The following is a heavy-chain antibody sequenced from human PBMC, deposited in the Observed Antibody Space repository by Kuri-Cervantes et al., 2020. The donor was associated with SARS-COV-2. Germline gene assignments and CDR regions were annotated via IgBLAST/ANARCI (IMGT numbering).Heavy chain of an antibody. CDR2: INHSGST. Sequence: GSLRLSCAVYGGSFSGYYWSWIRQPPGKGLEWIGEINHSGSTNYNPSLKSRVTISVDTSKNQFSLKLSSVTAEDTAVYYCAAAPWPYYYFDYWGQGTLVTVSS. CDR1: GGSFSGYY. CDR3: AAAPWPYYYFDY. D-gene: IGHD3-10*01. V-gene: IGHV4-34*01. J-gene: IGHJ4*02.